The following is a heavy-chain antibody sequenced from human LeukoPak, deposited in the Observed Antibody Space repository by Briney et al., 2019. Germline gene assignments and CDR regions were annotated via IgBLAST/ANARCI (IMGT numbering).Heavy chain of an antibody. Sequence: GGSLRLSCAASGFTFSSYSMNWVRQAPGKGLEWVSSISSSSSYIYYADSVKGRFTISRDNAKNSLYLQMNSLRAEDTAVYYCARDSGIEDDSSGYYLVYDYWGQGTLVTVSS. CDR2: ISSSSSYI. J-gene: IGHJ4*02. CDR1: GFTFSSYS. D-gene: IGHD3-22*01. V-gene: IGHV3-21*01. CDR3: ARDSGIEDDSSGYYLVYDY.